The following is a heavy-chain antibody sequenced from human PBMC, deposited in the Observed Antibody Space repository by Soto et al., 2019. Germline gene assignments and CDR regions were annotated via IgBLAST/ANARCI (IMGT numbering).Heavy chain of an antibody. CDR2: INPRNGDT. J-gene: IGHJ4*02. Sequence: VQLVQSGAEVKKPGASVKVSCKVSGYTFTGHYMHWMRQAPGQGPEWMGWINPRNGDTDDAQKFQGRVTITRDTSISTAYMDLSRLTSDDTAIYFCVRGGGVDVVTPTRIVFDSWGQGTLLTVSS. V-gene: IGHV1-2*02. CDR3: VRGGGVDVVTPTRIVFDS. CDR1: GYTFTGHY. D-gene: IGHD2-21*02.